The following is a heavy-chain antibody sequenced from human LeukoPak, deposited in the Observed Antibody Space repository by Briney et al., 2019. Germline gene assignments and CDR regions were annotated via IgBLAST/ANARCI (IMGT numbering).Heavy chain of an antibody. V-gene: IGHV3-53*01. CDR3: ARAPYGSGSYYGMDV. Sequence: GGSLRLSCAASGFTVSSNYMSWVRQAPGKGLEGVSVIYSGGSTYYADSVKGRFTISRDNSKNTLYLQMNSLRAEDTAVYYCARAPYGSGSYYGMDVWGKGTTVTVSS. D-gene: IGHD3-10*01. CDR2: IYSGGST. CDR1: GFTVSSNY. J-gene: IGHJ6*04.